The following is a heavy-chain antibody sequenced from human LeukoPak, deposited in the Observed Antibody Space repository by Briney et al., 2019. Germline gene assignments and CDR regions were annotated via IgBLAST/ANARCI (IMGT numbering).Heavy chain of an antibody. Sequence: QSGGSLRLSCAASGFTFSSYAMSWVRQAPGKGLEWASAISGSGGSTFYTDSVKGRFAISRDNSKNTLYLQMNSLRAEDTAVYYCAKDGAGDWPDAFDIWGHGTMVTVSS. CDR3: AKDGAGDWPDAFDI. J-gene: IGHJ3*02. CDR2: ISGSGGST. CDR1: GFTFSSYA. V-gene: IGHV3-23*01. D-gene: IGHD2-21*02.